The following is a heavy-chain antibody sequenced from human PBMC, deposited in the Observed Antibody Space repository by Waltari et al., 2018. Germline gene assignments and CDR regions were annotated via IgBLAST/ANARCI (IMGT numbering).Heavy chain of an antibody. J-gene: IGHJ4*02. V-gene: IGHV3-48*01. CDR3: ASTMVQVSGDY. CDR1: GFTINTYS. D-gene: IGHD3-10*01. Sequence: EVQLVESGGGLVQPGGSLRLSCAASGFTINTYSMNWVRQAPGKGLDWVSFSSSLSTSSIRYADSVKGRFTISRDNSKNTLYLQMNSLRAEDTAVYYCASTMVQVSGDYWGQGTLVTVSS. CDR2: SSSLSTSSI.